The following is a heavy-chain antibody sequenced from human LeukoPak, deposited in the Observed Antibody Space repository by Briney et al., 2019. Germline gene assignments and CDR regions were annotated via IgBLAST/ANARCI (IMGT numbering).Heavy chain of an antibody. Sequence: PGGSLRLSCAASGFTFSDYYMSWIRQAPGKGLEWVSYISSSGSTIYYADSVKGRFTISRDNAKNSLYLQMNSLRAEDTAVYYCARDQNYDFWSGDHPHAFDSWGQGTMVTVSS. CDR1: GFTFSDYY. CDR3: ARDQNYDFWSGDHPHAFDS. V-gene: IGHV3-11*04. CDR2: ISSSGSTI. D-gene: IGHD3-3*01. J-gene: IGHJ3*02.